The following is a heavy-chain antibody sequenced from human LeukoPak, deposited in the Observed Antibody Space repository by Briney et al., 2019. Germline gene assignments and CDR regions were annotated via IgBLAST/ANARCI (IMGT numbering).Heavy chain of an antibody. CDR3: AKGVNMGPMVRGVIY. J-gene: IGHJ4*02. CDR2: ISNSGGST. Sequence: QPGGSLRLSCAASGFTFSGYAMTWVRQAPGKGLEWVSTISNSGGSTHYADSVKGRFTISRDNSKNTVYLQMNSLRADDTAVYYCAKGVNMGPMVRGVIYWGQGTLVTVSS. D-gene: IGHD3-10*01. CDR1: GFTFSGYA. V-gene: IGHV3-23*01.